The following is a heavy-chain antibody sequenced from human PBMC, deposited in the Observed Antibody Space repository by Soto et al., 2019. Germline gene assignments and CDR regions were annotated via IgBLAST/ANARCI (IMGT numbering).Heavy chain of an antibody. CDR3: AKNHRQQLVFYYFDY. D-gene: IGHD6-13*01. J-gene: IGHJ4*02. CDR1: GFTFSSYG. V-gene: IGHV3-30*18. Sequence: GGSLRLSCAASGFTFSSYGMHWVRQAPGKGLEWVAVISYDGSNKYYADSVKGRFTISRDNSKNTLYLQMNSLRAEDTAVYYCAKNHRQQLVFYYFDYWGQGTLVTVSS. CDR2: ISYDGSNK.